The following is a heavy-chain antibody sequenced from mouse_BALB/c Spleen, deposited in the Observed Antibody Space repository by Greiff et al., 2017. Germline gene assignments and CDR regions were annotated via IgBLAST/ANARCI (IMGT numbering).Heavy chain of an antibody. CDR3: ARDYYGTSFAY. V-gene: IGHV1-7*01. J-gene: IGHJ3*01. D-gene: IGHD1-1*01. CDR2: INPSTGYT. CDR1: GYTFTSYW. Sequence: QVQLQQSGAELAKPGASVMMSCKASGYTFTSYWMHWVKQRPGQGLEWIGYINPSTGYTEYNQKFKDKATLTADKSSSTAYMQLSSLTSEDSAVYYCARDYYGTSFAYWGQGTLVTVSA.